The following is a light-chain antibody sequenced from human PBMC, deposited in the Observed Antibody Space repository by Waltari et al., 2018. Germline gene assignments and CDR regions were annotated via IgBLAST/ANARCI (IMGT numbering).Light chain of an antibody. CDR2: RNN. CDR1: SSNIGSNY. V-gene: IGLV1-47*01. J-gene: IGLJ2*01. Sequence: QSVLTQPPSASGTPGQRVTISCSGSSSNIGSNYVYWYQQLPGPAPKPLIYRNNQRPSGVPDRFSGSKSGTSASLAISGLRSEDEADYYCAAWDDSLSGVVFGGGTKLTVL. CDR3: AAWDDSLSGVV.